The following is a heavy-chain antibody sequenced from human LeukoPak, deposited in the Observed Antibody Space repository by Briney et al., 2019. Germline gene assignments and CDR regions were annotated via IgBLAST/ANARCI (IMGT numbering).Heavy chain of an antibody. CDR2: IYYSGST. Sequence: PSETLSLTCTVSGGSISSYYWSWIRQPPGKGLEWIGYIYYSGSTNYNPSLKSRVTISVDTSKNQFSPKLSSVTAADTAVYYCARVVGGGCSSTSCYRSYYYYYMDVWGKGTTVTVSS. CDR3: ARVVGGGCSSTSCYRSYYYYYMDV. D-gene: IGHD2-2*01. J-gene: IGHJ6*03. V-gene: IGHV4-59*01. CDR1: GGSISSYY.